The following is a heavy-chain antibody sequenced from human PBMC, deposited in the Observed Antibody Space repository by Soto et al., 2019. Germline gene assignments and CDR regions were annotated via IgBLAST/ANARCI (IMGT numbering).Heavy chain of an antibody. V-gene: IGHV3-21*01. CDR1: GFTFSSYS. D-gene: IGHD2-21*01. J-gene: IGHJ6*03. CDR3: AKVIGASPRPYYYYMDV. Sequence: GGSLRLSCAASGFTFSSYSMNWVRQAPGKGQEWVSSISSSSSYIYYADSVKGRFTISRDNAKNSLYLQMNSLRAEDTAVYYCAKVIGASPRPYYYYMDVWGKGTTVTVSS. CDR2: ISSSSSYI.